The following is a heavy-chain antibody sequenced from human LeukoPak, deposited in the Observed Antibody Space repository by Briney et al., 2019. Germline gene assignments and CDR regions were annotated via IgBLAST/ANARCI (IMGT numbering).Heavy chain of an antibody. CDR2: FSWKSDTV. D-gene: IGHD3-10*01. Sequence: GRSLRLSCAASGFIFDDYAMHWFRQAPGKGLEGVSGFSWKSDTVGYADSVKGRFTISRDNAKNSLYLQMNGLRAEDTALYYCAKSGKDGLLWFGELVSNYYYMDVWGKGTTVTVSS. CDR1: GFIFDDYA. J-gene: IGHJ6*03. V-gene: IGHV3-9*01. CDR3: AKSGKDGLLWFGELVSNYYYMDV.